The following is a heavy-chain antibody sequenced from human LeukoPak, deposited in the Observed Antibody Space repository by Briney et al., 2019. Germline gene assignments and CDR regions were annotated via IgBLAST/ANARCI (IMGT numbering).Heavy chain of an antibody. V-gene: IGHV3-13*01. CDR2: IGTGGDT. CDR1: GFTFSSCD. Sequence: GGSLRLSCAASGFTFSSCDMYWVRQSTGKGLEWFSSIGTGGDTYYSDSVKGRFTISRENAKDSLYLQMNSLRAGDTAVYYCARGCYTSGWYTFDYWGQGTLVTVSS. J-gene: IGHJ4*02. D-gene: IGHD6-19*01. CDR3: ARGCYTSGWYTFDY.